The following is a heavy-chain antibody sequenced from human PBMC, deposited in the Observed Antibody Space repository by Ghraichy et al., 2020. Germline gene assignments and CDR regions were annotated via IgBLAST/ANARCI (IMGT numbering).Heavy chain of an antibody. V-gene: IGHV3-53*01. CDR2: IYSGGST. J-gene: IGHJ4*02. D-gene: IGHD5-12*01. Sequence: GGSLRLSCAASGFTVSSNYMSWVRQAPGKGLEWVSVIYSGGSTYYADSVKGRFTISRDNSKNTLYLQMNSLRAEDTAVYYCARGSSGYSGYDSFDYWGQGTLVTVSS. CDR3: ARGSSGYSGYDSFDY. CDR1: GFTVSSNY.